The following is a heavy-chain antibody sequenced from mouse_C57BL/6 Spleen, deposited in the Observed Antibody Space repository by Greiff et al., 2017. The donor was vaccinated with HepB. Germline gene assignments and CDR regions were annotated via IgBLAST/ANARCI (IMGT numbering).Heavy chain of an antibody. Sequence: EVQVVESEGGLVQPGSSMKLSCTASGFTFSDYYMAWVRQVPEKGLEWVANINYDGSSTYYLDSLKSRFIISRDNAKNILYLQMSSLKSEDTATYYCARVNYDFDYWGQGTTLTVSS. D-gene: IGHD2-1*01. CDR3: ARVNYDFDY. V-gene: IGHV5-16*01. CDR1: GFTFSDYY. J-gene: IGHJ2*01. CDR2: INYDGSST.